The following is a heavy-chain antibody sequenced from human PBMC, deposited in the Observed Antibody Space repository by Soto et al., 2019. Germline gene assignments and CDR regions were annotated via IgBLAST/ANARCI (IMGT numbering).Heavy chain of an antibody. CDR2: ISYDGSNK. CDR3: AKEDSSSFDREIDN. J-gene: IGHJ4*02. CDR1: GFTFSSYG. Sequence: VQLVESGGGVVQPGRSLRLSCAASGFTFSSYGMHWVRQAPGKGLEWVAVISYDGSNKYYADSVKGRFTISRDNSKNTLYRQMNSLRAEDTAVYYCAKEDSSSFDREIDNWGQGTLVTVSS. V-gene: IGHV3-30*18. D-gene: IGHD6-13*01.